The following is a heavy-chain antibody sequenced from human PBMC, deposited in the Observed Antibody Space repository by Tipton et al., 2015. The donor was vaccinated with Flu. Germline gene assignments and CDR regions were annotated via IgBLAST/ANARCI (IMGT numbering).Heavy chain of an antibody. CDR1: GGSISSYY. J-gene: IGHJ1*01. Sequence: TLSLTCTVSGGSISSYYWSWIRQPAGKGLEWIGRIYTSGGTSYNPSLKSRVTMSVDTSKNQFSLKLTSVSAADTAVYYCAKSGSYLEYLQHWGQGTLVTVSS. CDR2: IYTSGGT. V-gene: IGHV4-4*07. D-gene: IGHD1-26*01. CDR3: AKSGSYLEYLQH.